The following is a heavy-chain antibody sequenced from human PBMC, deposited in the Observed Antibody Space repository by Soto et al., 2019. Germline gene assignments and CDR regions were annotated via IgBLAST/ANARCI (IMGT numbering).Heavy chain of an antibody. V-gene: IGHV3-30*18. J-gene: IGHJ4*02. Sequence: QVQLVESGGGVVQPGRSLRLSCAASGFTFSSYGMHWVRQAPGKGLEWVAVISYDGSNKYYADSVKGRFTISRDNSKNTLYLQMNSLRAEDTAVYYSAKGSPGTTVTTATLNWGQGTLVTVSS. CDR3: AKGSPGTTVTTATLN. D-gene: IGHD4-4*01. CDR1: GFTFSSYG. CDR2: ISYDGSNK.